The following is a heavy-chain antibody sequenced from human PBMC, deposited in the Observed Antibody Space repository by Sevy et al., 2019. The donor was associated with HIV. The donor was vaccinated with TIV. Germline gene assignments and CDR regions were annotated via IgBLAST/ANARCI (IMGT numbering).Heavy chain of an antibody. D-gene: IGHD6-19*01. CDR2: TYYRSKWYN. Sequence: SQTLSLTCAISGDSVSSNGVAWNWIRQSPSRGLEWLGRTYYRSKWYNNYAVSVKGRININAETSKNQCSLQLNSVTPEDTAVYYCARGSSAWDEANNFWFDPWGQGTLVTVSS. CDR3: ARGSSAWDEANNFWFDP. V-gene: IGHV6-1*01. CDR1: GDSVSSNGVA. J-gene: IGHJ5*02.